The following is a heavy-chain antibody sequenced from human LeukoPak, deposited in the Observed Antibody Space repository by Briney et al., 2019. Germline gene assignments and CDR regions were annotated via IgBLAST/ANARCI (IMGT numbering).Heavy chain of an antibody. CDR1: GFTFSTYW. J-gene: IGHJ4*02. Sequence: GGSLSLSCEASGFTFSTYWMTWVRQAPGKGLEWVANINQHGSESYYVDSVKGRFTISRDNAKNSLYLQMNSLRAEDTAVYYCATVSSGLDYWGQGTLVTVSS. V-gene: IGHV3-7*03. D-gene: IGHD6-19*01. CDR3: ATVSSGLDY. CDR2: INQHGSES.